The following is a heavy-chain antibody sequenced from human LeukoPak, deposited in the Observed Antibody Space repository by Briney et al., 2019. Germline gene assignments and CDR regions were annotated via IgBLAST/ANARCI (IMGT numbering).Heavy chain of an antibody. CDR2: ISSSSSYI. V-gene: IGHV3-21*04. J-gene: IGHJ6*03. CDR3: ARDLYGANRQRGYYYYYMDV. Sequence: GGSLRLSCAASGFTFSSYSLNWVRQAPGKGLEWVSSISSSSSYIYYADSMKGRFTISRDNAKNSLYLQMNSLRAADTAVYYCARDLYGANRQRGYYYYYMDVWGKGTTVTVSS. CDR1: GFTFSSYS. D-gene: IGHD2/OR15-2a*01.